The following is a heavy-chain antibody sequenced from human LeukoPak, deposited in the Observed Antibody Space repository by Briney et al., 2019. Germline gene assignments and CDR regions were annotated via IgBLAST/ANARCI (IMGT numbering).Heavy chain of an antibody. J-gene: IGHJ4*02. Sequence: SETLSLTCTVSGGSISSYYWSWIRQPPGKGLEWIGYIYYSGSTNYNPSLKSRVTISVDTSKNQFSLKLSSVTAADTAVYYCASNPPFDYWGQGTLVTVSS. CDR2: IYYSGST. D-gene: IGHD1-14*01. CDR1: GGSISSYY. V-gene: IGHV4-59*01. CDR3: ASNPPFDY.